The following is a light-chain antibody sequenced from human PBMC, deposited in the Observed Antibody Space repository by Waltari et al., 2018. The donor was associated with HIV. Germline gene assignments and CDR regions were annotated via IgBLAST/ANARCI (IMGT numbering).Light chain of an antibody. CDR3: CAWDSSLNGWI. CDR1: SNNAGSQG. Sequence: QAGLTQPPSMSTGLGQTATLTCTGDSNNAGSQGVAWVQHRRGHPPKLLSHRNNNRPSGISGRFSAFRSGDTGFLTISGLQSQDEADYFCCAWDSSLNGWIFGGGTHLT. J-gene: IGLJ3*02. V-gene: IGLV10-54*01. CDR2: RNN.